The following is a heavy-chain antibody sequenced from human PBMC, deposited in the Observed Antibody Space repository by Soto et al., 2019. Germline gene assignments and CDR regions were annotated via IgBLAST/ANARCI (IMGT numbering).Heavy chain of an antibody. CDR2: IWYDGSNK. CDR3: ARSHNWNYVGLDY. D-gene: IGHD1-7*01. V-gene: IGHV3-33*01. Sequence: QVQLVESGGGVVQPGRSLRLSCAASGFTFNSYGMHWVRQAPGKGLEWVAVIWYDGSNKYYADSVKGRFTISRDNSKNTLYLQMTSLRADYTAVYYCARSHNWNYVGLDYWGQGTLVTVSS. CDR1: GFTFNSYG. J-gene: IGHJ4*02.